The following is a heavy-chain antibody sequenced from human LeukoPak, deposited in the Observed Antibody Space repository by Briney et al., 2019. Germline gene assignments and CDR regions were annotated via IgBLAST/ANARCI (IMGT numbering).Heavy chain of an antibody. J-gene: IGHJ6*03. CDR3: TRDRVVVVPAAIQHYYYYYMDV. D-gene: IGHD2-2*01. Sequence: GGSLRLSCTASGFPFGDYAMSWVRQAPGKGLEWVGFIRSKAYGGTAEYAASVKGRFTISRDDSKSIAYLQMNSLKTEDTAVYYCTRDRVVVVPAAIQHYYYYYMDVWGKGTTVTISS. V-gene: IGHV3-49*04. CDR2: IRSKAYGGTA. CDR1: GFPFGDYA.